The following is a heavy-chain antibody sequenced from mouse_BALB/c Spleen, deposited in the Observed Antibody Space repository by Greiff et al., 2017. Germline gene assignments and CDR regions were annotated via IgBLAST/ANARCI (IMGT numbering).Heavy chain of an antibody. CDR1: GFTITDTY. CDR2: IDPANGNT. V-gene: IGHV14-3*02. D-gene: IGHD2-4*01. Sequence: VQLQQSGAELVKPGASVKLSCTASGFTITDTYMHWVKQRPEQGLEWIGRIDPANGNTKYDPKFQGKATITADTSSNTAYLQLSSLTSEDTAVYYCARMITPPWYFDYWGQGTTLTVSS. J-gene: IGHJ2*01. CDR3: ARMITPPWYFDY.